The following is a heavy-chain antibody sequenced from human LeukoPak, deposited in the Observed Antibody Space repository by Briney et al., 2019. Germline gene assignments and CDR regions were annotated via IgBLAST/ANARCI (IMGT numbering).Heavy chain of an antibody. CDR2: IKGKSKNYAT. Sequence: PGGSLRLSCAASGFTFSDSAVHWVRQASGKGLEWVGRIKGKSKNYATAYAASVKGRFTISRDDSKNTAYLQMNSLKTEDAAVYYCTRPEVTAINDYYYYMDVWGKGTTVTVSS. J-gene: IGHJ6*03. CDR3: TRPEVTAINDYYYYMDV. V-gene: IGHV3-73*01. CDR1: GFTFSDSA. D-gene: IGHD2-21*02.